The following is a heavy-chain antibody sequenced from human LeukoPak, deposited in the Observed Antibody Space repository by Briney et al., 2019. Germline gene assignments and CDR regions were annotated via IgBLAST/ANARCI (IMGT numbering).Heavy chain of an antibody. CDR1: GSSISIPSYY. V-gene: IGHV4-39*01. CDR3: ATSGGSGYFIY. Sequence: SETLSLTCTVSGSSISIPSYYWGWIRQAPGKGLEWIGSIFHSGSAYYSPSLKSRVTISVDTSKNQFSLNLSSVTAADTALYYCATSGGSGYFIYWGQGTLVTVSS. CDR2: IFHSGSA. J-gene: IGHJ4*02. D-gene: IGHD3-3*01.